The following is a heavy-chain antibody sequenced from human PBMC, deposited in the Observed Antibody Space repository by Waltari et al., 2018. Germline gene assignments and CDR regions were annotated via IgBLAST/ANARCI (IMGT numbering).Heavy chain of an antibody. Sequence: QVQLQEAGPGLVKPSGTLSLTCAFSGGSISSSNWWGWVGEPPGKGLEWIGDIYHGGRTNTSPSLRRGVTISVDKSKNQFSLKLISVTAAYTAVYYCARDFDYIRICDYWGQGTLVTVSS. CDR2: IYHGGRT. J-gene: IGHJ4*02. D-gene: IGHD3-16*01. CDR3: ARDFDYIRICDY. CDR1: GGSISSSNW. V-gene: IGHV4-4*02.